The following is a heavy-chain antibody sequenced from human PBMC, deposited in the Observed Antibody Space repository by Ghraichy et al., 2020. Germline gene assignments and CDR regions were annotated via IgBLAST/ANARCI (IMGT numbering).Heavy chain of an antibody. D-gene: IGHD5-18*01. J-gene: IGHJ6*02. V-gene: IGHV3-15*07. Sequence: GGSLRLSCAASGFTFSNAWMNWVRQAPGKGLEWVGRIKSKTDGGTTDYAAPVKGRFTISRDDSKNTLYLQMNSLKTEDTAVYYCTTGDTAMVIGGYYYYYGMDVWGQGTTVTVSS. CDR3: TTGDTAMVIGGYYYYYGMDV. CDR2: IKSKTDGGTT. CDR1: GFTFSNAW.